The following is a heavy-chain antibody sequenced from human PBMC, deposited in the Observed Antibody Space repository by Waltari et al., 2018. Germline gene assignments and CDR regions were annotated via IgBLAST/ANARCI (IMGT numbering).Heavy chain of an antibody. V-gene: IGHV1-24*01. CDR3: ATATVAVGDYYGMDV. CDR2: SDQEEDET. J-gene: IGHJ6*02. Sequence: QVQLVQSGAEVKKPGASVKVSCKVSGYTLTALSMHWVRQAPGKGLEWMGGSDQEEDETNDAEKIQGRATMTEDTSTDTAYMELSSRRSEETAVYYCATATVAVGDYYGMDVWGQGTTVTVSS. CDR1: GYTLTALS. D-gene: IGHD6-19*01.